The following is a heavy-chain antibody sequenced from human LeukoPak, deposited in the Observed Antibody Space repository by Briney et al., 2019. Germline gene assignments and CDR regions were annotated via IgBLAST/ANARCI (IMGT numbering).Heavy chain of an antibody. CDR2: INHSGST. Sequence: SETLSLTCAVYGGSFSGYYWSWIRQPPGKGLEWIGEINHSGSTNYNPSLKSRVTISVDTSKNQFSLKLSSVTAADTAVYYCARDGHYYDSSGFDYWGQGTLVTVPS. V-gene: IGHV4-34*09. J-gene: IGHJ4*02. D-gene: IGHD3-22*01. CDR1: GGSFSGYY. CDR3: ARDGHYYDSSGFDY.